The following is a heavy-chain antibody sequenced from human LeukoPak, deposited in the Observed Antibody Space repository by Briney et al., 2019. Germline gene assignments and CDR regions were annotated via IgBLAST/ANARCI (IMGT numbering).Heavy chain of an antibody. Sequence: GGSLRLSCAASGFTFSSSWMHWVRQAPGKGLIWVSRMNSDGRTTTYADSVKGRFTISRDNAKNTLFLQMNSLTADDTAVYYCARDGRYTEFDYWGQGTLVTVSS. V-gene: IGHV3-74*01. CDR3: ARDGRYTEFDY. CDR2: MNSDGRTT. J-gene: IGHJ4*02. CDR1: GFTFSSSW. D-gene: IGHD5-18*01.